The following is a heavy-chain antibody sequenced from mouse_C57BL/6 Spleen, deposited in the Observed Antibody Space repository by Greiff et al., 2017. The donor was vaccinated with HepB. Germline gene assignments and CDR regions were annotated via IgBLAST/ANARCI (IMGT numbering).Heavy chain of an antibody. CDR1: GYAFSSYW. CDR3: ARAEDYCDYYAMDY. D-gene: IGHD1-1*01. Sequence: QVQLQQSGAELVKPGASVKISCKASGYAFSSYWMNWVKQRPGKGLEWIGQIYPGDGDTNYNGKFKGKATLTADKSSSTAYMQLSSLTSEDSAVYFCARAEDYCDYYAMDYWGQGTSVTVSS. J-gene: IGHJ4*01. V-gene: IGHV1-80*01. CDR2: IYPGDGDT.